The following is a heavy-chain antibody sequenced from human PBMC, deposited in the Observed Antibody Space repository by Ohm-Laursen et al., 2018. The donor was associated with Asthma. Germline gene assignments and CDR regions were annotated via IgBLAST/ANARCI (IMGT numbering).Heavy chain of an antibody. CDR1: GFTFRSYA. V-gene: IGHV3-30-3*01. Sequence: SLRLSCSASGFTFRSYAMHWVRQAPGKGLEWVAVISYDGSNKYYADSVKGRFTISRDNSKNTLYLQMNSLRAEDTAVYYCASELAYSSSWYLRSPISWFDPWGQGTLVTVSS. CDR3: ASELAYSSSWYLRSPISWFDP. CDR2: ISYDGSNK. D-gene: IGHD6-13*01. J-gene: IGHJ5*02.